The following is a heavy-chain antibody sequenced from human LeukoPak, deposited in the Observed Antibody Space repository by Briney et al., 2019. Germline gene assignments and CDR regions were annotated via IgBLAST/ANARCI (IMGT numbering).Heavy chain of an antibody. V-gene: IGHV3-30*01. J-gene: IGHJ5*02. CDR1: GFTFSSYA. CDR3: ARGDWFDP. CDR2: ISYDRSNK. Sequence: PGRSPRLSCAASGFTFSSYAMHWVRQAPGKRLEWVAVISYDRSNKYYADSVKGRFTISRDNSKNTLYLQMNSLRAEDTAVYYCARGDWFDPWGQGTLVTVSS.